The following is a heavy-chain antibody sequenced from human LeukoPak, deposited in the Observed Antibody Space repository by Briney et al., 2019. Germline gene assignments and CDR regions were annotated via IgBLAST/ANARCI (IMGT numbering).Heavy chain of an antibody. Sequence: ASVKVSCKASGYTFTGYYMHWVRQAPGQGLEWMGWINPNSGGTNYAQKFQGRVTMTRDTSTSTVYMELSSLRSEDTAVYYCARGGSGYYFDYWGQGTLVTVSS. J-gene: IGHJ4*02. V-gene: IGHV1-2*02. CDR2: INPNSGGT. CDR3: ARGGSGYYFDY. CDR1: GYTFTGYY. D-gene: IGHD3-22*01.